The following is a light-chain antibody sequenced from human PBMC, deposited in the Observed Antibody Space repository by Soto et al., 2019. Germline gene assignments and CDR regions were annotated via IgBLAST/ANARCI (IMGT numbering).Light chain of an antibody. CDR3: LQYIHYPLT. Sequence: DTQMTQSPSTLSASVEDRVTLTCRASQTIDRCLAWYQQRPGRAPKLLIHTASTLEGGVPSRFSGSASGTESTLTISSLQPDDFATYYCLQYIHYPLTFGGGTKVELK. V-gene: IGKV1-5*03. CDR2: TAS. J-gene: IGKJ4*01. CDR1: QTIDRC.